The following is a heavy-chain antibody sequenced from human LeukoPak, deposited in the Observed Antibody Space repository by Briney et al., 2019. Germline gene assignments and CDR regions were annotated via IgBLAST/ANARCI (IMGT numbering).Heavy chain of an antibody. CDR2: ISYDGSNK. V-gene: IGHV3-30-3*01. D-gene: IGHD3-22*01. Sequence: GGSLRLSCAASGITFSSYAMHWVRQAPGKGLEWVAVISYDGSNKYYADSVKGRFTISRDNSKNTLYLQMNSLRAEDTAVYYCATYYDSSGYYGGGAFDIWGQGTMVTVSS. CDR3: ATYYDSSGYYGGGAFDI. J-gene: IGHJ3*02. CDR1: GITFSSYA.